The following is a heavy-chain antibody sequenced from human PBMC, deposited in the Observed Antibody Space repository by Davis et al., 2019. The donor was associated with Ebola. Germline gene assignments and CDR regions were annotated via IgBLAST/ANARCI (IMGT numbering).Heavy chain of an antibody. D-gene: IGHD1-20*01. CDR1: GFTFSSYW. CDR3: ARGENNWNDAELDV. CDR2: IKQDGSEK. V-gene: IGHV3-7*01. J-gene: IGHJ6*02. Sequence: PGGSLRLSCAASGFTFSSYWMSWVRQAPGKGLEWVANIKQDGSEKYYVDSVKGRFTISRDNAKNSLYLQMNSLRAEDTAVYYCARGENNWNDAELDVWGQGTTVTVSS.